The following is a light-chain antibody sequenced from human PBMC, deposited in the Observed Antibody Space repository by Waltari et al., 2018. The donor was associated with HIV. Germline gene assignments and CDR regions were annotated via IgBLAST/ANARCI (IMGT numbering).Light chain of an antibody. CDR3: QTWSV. CDR1: SGHSSYA. Sequence: QLVLTQSPSASASLGASVKLTCTLSSGHSSYAIAWHQQQPEKGPRYLMKLNSDGSHSKGDGITDRFSGSSSGAERYLTISSLQSEEEADYYCQTWSVFGGGTKLTVL. V-gene: IGLV4-69*01. CDR2: LNSDGSH. J-gene: IGLJ3*02.